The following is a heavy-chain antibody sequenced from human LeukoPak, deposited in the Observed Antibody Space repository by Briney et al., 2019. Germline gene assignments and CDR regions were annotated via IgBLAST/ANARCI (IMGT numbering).Heavy chain of an antibody. J-gene: IGHJ6*02. V-gene: IGHV6-1*01. CDR3: VRDSVSMVRGVIINYYGMDV. CDR1: GDSVSSNSAA. Sequence: SQTRSLTCAISGDSVSSNSAAWNWIRQSPSRGLEWLGRTYYKSKWYNDYAVSVKSRMTINPDTSKNQFSLQLNSVTPEDTAVYYCVRDSVSMVRGVIINYYGMDVWGQGTTVIVSS. CDR2: TYYKSKWYN. D-gene: IGHD3-10*01.